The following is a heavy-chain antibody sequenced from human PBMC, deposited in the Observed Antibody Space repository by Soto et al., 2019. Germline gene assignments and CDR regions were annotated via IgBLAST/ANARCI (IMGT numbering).Heavy chain of an antibody. CDR3: ATGTWGCSSTSCRSVTFMGIDY. V-gene: IGHV5-51*01. J-gene: IGHJ4*02. CDR1: GYSFTSYW. CDR2: IYPGDSDT. D-gene: IGHD2-2*01. Sequence: GESLKISCKGSGYSFTSYWIGWVRQMPGKGLEWMGIIYPGDSDTRYSPSFQGQVTISADKSISTAYLQWSSLKASDTAMYYCATGTWGCSSTSCRSVTFMGIDYWGQGTLVTVSS.